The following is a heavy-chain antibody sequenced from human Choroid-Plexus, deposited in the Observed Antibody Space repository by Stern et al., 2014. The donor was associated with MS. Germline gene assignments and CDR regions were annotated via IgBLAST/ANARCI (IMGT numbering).Heavy chain of an antibody. Sequence: MQLVESGGGVVQPGRPLRLSCVASGFTFGSCAMHWVRQAPGKGLEWGAGVSYDGSNKYYADSVKGRFTISRDNSQNTLYMQMSSLRPEDTAVYYCAKDRQYLTYFFDHRGQGSLVTVSS. J-gene: IGHJ5*02. D-gene: IGHD2/OR15-2a*01. CDR1: GFTFGSCA. CDR2: VSYDGSNK. V-gene: IGHV3-30*18. CDR3: AKDRQYLTYFFDH.